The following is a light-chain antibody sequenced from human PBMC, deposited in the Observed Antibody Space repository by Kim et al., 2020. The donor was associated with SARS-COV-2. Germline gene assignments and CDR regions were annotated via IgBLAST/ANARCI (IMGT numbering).Light chain of an antibody. V-gene: IGLV3-21*01. CDR3: QVWDTNTDRHV. Sequence: APGGTARISCGGTNIGSKSVHWYQQRPGRAPVLVIYYDRDRPSGIPERFSGSNSGNTATLTISGVEAGDEADYYCQVWDTNTDRHVFGSGTKVTVL. CDR2: YDR. CDR1: NIGSKS. J-gene: IGLJ1*01.